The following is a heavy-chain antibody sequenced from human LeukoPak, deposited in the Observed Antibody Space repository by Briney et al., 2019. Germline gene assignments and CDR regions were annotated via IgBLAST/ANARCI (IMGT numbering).Heavy chain of an antibody. CDR2: IYPGDSDT. CDR1: GYSFTSYW. CDR3: AFSLGYCSGGSRYFDY. Sequence: GESLKISCKGSGYSFTSYWIGWVRQMPGKGLEWMGIIYPGDSDTRYSPSFQGQVTISADKSISTAYLQWRSLKASDTAMYYCAFSLGYCSGGSRYFDYWGQGTLVTVSS. D-gene: IGHD2-15*01. V-gene: IGHV5-51*01. J-gene: IGHJ4*02.